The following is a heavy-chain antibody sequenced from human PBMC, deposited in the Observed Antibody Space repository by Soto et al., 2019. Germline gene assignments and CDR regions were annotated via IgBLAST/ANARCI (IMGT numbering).Heavy chain of an antibody. J-gene: IGHJ5*02. D-gene: IGHD6-19*01. CDR1: GYTLTELS. Sequence: GASVKVSCKVSGYTLTELSMHWVRQAPGKGLEWMGCIDPEDGDTNYAQKLQGRVTMTTDTSTGTAYMELRSLRSDDTAVYYCARDGLRPNWFDPWGQGTLVTVSS. CDR2: IDPEDGDT. V-gene: IGHV1-24*01. CDR3: ARDGLRPNWFDP.